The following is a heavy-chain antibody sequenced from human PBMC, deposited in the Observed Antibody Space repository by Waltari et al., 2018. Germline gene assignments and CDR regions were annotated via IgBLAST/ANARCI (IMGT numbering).Heavy chain of an antibody. CDR2: IIPMPGIT. CDR1: GGPFSSVG. V-gene: IGHV1-69*02. Sequence: QVQRVQAGHAVKQPGSAVKVSCKSSGGPFSSVGLHWLRPAPGQGLEWMGKIIPMPGITDYEQKFQGRLRITADRSTTTGYMELRSLGTEDTTIYYCARRVSTKGAFEVWGRGTLVTVSP. D-gene: IGHD5-12*01. J-gene: IGHJ3*01. CDR3: ARRVSTKGAFEV.